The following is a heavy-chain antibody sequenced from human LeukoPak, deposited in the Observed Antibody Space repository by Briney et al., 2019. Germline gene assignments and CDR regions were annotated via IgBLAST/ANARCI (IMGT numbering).Heavy chain of an antibody. CDR3: ASVTMVRGPHFDY. Sequence: QPGGSLRLSCAASGFTVSSKYMSWVRQAPGKGLEWVSVMYSGGSTYYADFVEGRFTISRDNSKNTVYLQMNSLRAEDTAVYYCASVTMVRGPHFDYWGQGTLVTVSS. D-gene: IGHD3-10*01. CDR1: GFTVSSKY. J-gene: IGHJ4*02. CDR2: MYSGGST. V-gene: IGHV3-53*01.